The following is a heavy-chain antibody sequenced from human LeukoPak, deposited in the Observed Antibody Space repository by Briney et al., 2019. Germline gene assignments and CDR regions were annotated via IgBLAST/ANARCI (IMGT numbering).Heavy chain of an antibody. CDR1: GYTFTGYY. CDR2: INPNSGGT. V-gene: IGHV1-2*06. D-gene: IGHD3-10*02. Sequence: GASVKVSCKASGYTFTGYYMHWVRQAPGQGLEWMGRINPNSGGTNYAQKFQGRVTMTRDTSISTAYMELSRLRSDDTAVYYCARAPGYVRGYYYYMDVWGKGTTVTVSS. CDR3: ARAPGYVRGYYYYMDV. J-gene: IGHJ6*03.